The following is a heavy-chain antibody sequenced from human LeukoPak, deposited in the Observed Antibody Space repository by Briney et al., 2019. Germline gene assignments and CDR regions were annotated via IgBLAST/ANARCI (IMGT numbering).Heavy chain of an antibody. Sequence: SGGSLRLSCAASGFTFSSYSMNWVRQAPGKGLEWVSSISSSSSYIYYADSVKGRFTISRDNAKNSLYLQMNSLRAEDTAVYYCARMGATLVAFDIWGQGTMVTVSS. CDR3: ARMGATLVAFDI. V-gene: IGHV3-21*01. CDR1: GFTFSSYS. J-gene: IGHJ3*02. CDR2: ISSSSSYI. D-gene: IGHD1-26*01.